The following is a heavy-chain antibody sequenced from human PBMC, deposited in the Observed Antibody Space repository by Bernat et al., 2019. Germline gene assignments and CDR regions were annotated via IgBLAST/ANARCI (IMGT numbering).Heavy chain of an antibody. V-gene: IGHV3-30*18. CDR2: ISYDGSNK. CDR3: ANEQAVADGMVV. J-gene: IGHJ6*02. Sequence: QVQLVESGGGVVQPGRSLRLSCAASGFTFSSYGMHWVRQAPGKGLEWVAVISYDGSNKYYADSVKGRFTISRDNSKNTLYLQMNSLRAEDTAVYYCANEQAVADGMVVRGQGTTVTVSS. CDR1: GFTFSSYG. D-gene: IGHD6-19*01.